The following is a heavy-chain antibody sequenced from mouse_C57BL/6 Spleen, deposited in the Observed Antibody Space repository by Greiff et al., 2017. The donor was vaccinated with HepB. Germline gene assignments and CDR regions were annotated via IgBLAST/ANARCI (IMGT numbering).Heavy chain of an antibody. V-gene: IGHV5-17*01. J-gene: IGHJ4*01. D-gene: IGHD1-1*01. CDR1: GFTFSDYG. CDR3: ARGRYYYGSSYNAMDY. CDR2: ISSGSSTI. Sequence: EVQGVESGGGLVKPGGSLKLSCAASGFTFSDYGMHWVRQAPEKGLEWVAYISSGSSTIYYADTVKGPFTISRDNAKNTLFLQMTSLRSEDTAMYYCARGRYYYGSSYNAMDYWGQGTSVTVAS.